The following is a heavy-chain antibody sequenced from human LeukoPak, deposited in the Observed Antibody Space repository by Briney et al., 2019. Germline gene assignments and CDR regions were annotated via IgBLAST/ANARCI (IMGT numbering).Heavy chain of an antibody. Sequence: GGSLRLSCAASGFIFSSYYMTWVRQAPGKGLEWVAYIKEDGSEKNYVDSVKGRFTISRDNAKNSLYLQMNSLRAEDTAVYYCVRDRGYCSGGNCYTVLDYWGQGTLVTVSS. V-gene: IGHV3-7*01. D-gene: IGHD2-15*01. CDR1: GFIFSSYY. J-gene: IGHJ4*02. CDR2: IKEDGSEK. CDR3: VRDRGYCSGGNCYTVLDY.